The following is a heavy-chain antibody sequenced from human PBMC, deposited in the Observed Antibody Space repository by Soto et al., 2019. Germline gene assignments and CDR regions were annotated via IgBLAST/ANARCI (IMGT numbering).Heavy chain of an antibody. Sequence: QVQLVQSWAEVEKPVSSVKVSCKASVGTFSSYTISWVRQAPGQGLEWMGRIIPILGIANYAQKFQGRVTITADKSTSTAYMELSSLRSEDTAVYYGARGPYSSSWFYGFDYWGQGTLVPVFS. J-gene: IGHJ4*02. D-gene: IGHD6-13*01. CDR3: ARGPYSSSWFYGFDY. CDR2: IIPILGIA. V-gene: IGHV1-69*02. CDR1: VGTFSSYT.